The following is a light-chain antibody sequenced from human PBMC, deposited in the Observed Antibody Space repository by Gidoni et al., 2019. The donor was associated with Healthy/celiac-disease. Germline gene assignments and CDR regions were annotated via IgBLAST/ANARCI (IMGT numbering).Light chain of an antibody. CDR2: AAS. J-gene: IGKJ2*01. Sequence: DIQMTQSPSSLSASVGDRVTITCRASQSISSYLNWYQQKPGKAPKLLIYAASSLQSGVPSRFSGSGSGTDFTLTISSLQPEDFATYYCQQSYSTPPSTFXYXTKLEIK. CDR3: QQSYSTPPST. CDR1: QSISSY. V-gene: IGKV1-39*01.